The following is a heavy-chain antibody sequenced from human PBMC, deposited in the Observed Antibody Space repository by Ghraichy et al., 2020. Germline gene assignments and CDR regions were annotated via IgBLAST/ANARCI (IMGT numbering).Heavy chain of an antibody. CDR3: ATYNLGYFPWYFDY. D-gene: IGHD3-22*01. CDR1: GFIVSTKY. J-gene: IGHJ4*02. Sequence: GESLNISCAASGFIVSTKYMNWVRQAPGKGLEWVSVIYSDGWTYYADSVKGRFTISRDNSNNTLYLQMNNLRAEDTAVYYCATYNLGYFPWYFDYWGQGSLVTVSS. V-gene: IGHV3-53*01. CDR2: IYSDGWT.